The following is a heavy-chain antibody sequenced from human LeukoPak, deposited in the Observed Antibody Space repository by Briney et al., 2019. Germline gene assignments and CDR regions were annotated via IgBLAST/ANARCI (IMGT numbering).Heavy chain of an antibody. V-gene: IGHV4-38-2*02. D-gene: IGHD1-1*01. J-gene: IGHJ4*02. Sequence: PSETLSLTCTVSGYSISSGYYWGWIRQPPGKGLEWIGNIYPTGSTYYNPSLKSRVTISVDTSKNQFSLQLNSVTPEDTAVYYCARDRTNDLVGFDYWGQGTLVTVSS. CDR3: ARDRTNDLVGFDY. CDR1: GYSISSGYY. CDR2: IYPTGST.